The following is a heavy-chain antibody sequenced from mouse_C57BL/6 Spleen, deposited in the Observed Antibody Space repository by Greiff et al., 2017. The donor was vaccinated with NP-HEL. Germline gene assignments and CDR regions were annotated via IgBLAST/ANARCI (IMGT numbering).Heavy chain of an antibody. Sequence: VQLQQSGAELVKPGASVKISCKASGYAFSSYWMNWVKQRPGKGLEWIGQIYPGDGDTNYNGKFKGKATLTADKSSSTAYMQLSSLTSVDSAVYFCARSRDYYGSSGGNSWGQGTTLTDSS. V-gene: IGHV1-80*01. CDR1: GYAFSSYW. CDR3: ARSRDYYGSSGGNS. CDR2: IYPGDGDT. J-gene: IGHJ2*01. D-gene: IGHD1-1*01.